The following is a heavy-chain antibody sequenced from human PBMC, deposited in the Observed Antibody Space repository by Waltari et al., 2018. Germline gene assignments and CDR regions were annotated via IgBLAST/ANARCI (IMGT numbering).Heavy chain of an antibody. CDR3: ARSLATNYYDSSGYLDY. Sequence: QVQLVQSGAEVKKPGSSVKVSCKASGGTFSSYAISWVRQAPGQGLEWMGGIIPIFGTANYAQKCQGRVTITADESTSTAYMELSSLRSEDTAVYYCARSLATNYYDSSGYLDYWGQGTLVTVSS. J-gene: IGHJ4*02. V-gene: IGHV1-69*01. D-gene: IGHD3-22*01. CDR2: IIPIFGTA. CDR1: GGTFSSYA.